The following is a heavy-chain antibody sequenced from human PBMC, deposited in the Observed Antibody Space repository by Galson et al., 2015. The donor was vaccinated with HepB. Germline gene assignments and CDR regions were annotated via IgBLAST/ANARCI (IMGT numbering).Heavy chain of an antibody. V-gene: IGHV4-31*03. Sequence: TLSLTCTVSGDSMNSPDYYWSWIRQHPGKGLEWIGYIYYSGRAYYNPSLKSRVNLSIDTSKRQFSLQLSSVTAADTAVCYCARGDLLVRGVITALHYWGLGTLVTVSS. CDR3: ARGDLLVRGVITALHY. CDR2: IYYSGRA. D-gene: IGHD3-10*01. J-gene: IGHJ4*02. CDR1: GDSMNSPDYY.